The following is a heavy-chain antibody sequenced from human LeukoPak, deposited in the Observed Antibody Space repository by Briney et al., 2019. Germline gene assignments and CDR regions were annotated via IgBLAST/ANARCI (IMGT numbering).Heavy chain of an antibody. V-gene: IGHV3-23*01. Sequence: GGSLNLSFPASEFPFSTYAMSGVRKAQGKGLEWVSSFSGSGGSTYYADSVKGRFTISRDNSKNTLYLQMNSLRAEDTAVYYCAKDLGMQVWFPLWGQGTLVTVSS. CDR3: AKDLGMQVWFPL. CDR2: FSGSGGST. J-gene: IGHJ4*02. D-gene: IGHD5-18*01. CDR1: EFPFSTYA.